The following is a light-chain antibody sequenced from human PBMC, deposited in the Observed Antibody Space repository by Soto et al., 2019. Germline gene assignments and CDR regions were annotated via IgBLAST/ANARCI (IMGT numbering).Light chain of an antibody. Sequence: QSVLTQPDSVSGSPGQSITIYCTGTSSDVGSYNLVSWYQQHPGKAPKLMIYEGSKRPSGVSNRFSGSKSGNTASLTISGLQAEDEADYYCCSYAGSSTLYVFGTGTKVTVL. CDR1: SSDVGSYNL. V-gene: IGLV2-23*01. J-gene: IGLJ1*01. CDR3: CSYAGSSTLYV. CDR2: EGS.